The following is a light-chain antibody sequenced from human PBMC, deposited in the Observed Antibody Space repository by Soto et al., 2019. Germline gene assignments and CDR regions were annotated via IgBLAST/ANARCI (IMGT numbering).Light chain of an antibody. CDR1: SSDFAEYKY. J-gene: IGLJ1*01. V-gene: IGLV2-14*03. Sequence: QSVLTQPASVSGSPGQSITISCTETSSDFAEYKYVSWYQQHPGRAPKLIIYDVSNRPSGVSNRFSGSKSGSTASLTISGLQAEDEADYYCSAYTTSIALYVFGAGTKVTVL. CDR2: DVS. CDR3: SAYTTSIALYV.